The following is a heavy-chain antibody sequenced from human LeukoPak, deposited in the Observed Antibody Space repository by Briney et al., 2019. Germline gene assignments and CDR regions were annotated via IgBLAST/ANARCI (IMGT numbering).Heavy chain of an antibody. CDR2: ISWNSGSI. J-gene: IGHJ4*02. D-gene: IGHD3-10*01. CDR3: TKAATMVRGVPDY. V-gene: IGHV3-9*01. Sequence: GRSLRLSCAASAFTFDDYAMHWVRQAPGKGLEWVSGISWNSGSIGYADSVKGRFTISRDNAKNSLYLQMNSLRAEDTALYYCTKAATMVRGVPDYWGQGTLVTVSP. CDR1: AFTFDDYA.